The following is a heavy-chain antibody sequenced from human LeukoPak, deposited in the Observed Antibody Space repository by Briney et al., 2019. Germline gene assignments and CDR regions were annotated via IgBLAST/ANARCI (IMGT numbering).Heavy chain of an antibody. CDR2: INHSGST. Sequence: PSETLSLTCAVYGGSFSGYYWSWIRQPPGKGLEWIGEINHSGSTNYNPSLKSRVTISVDTSKNQFSLKLSSVTAADTAVYYCARRREGITMVRGVIRRNNWFDPWGQGTLVTVSS. CDR3: ARRREGITMVRGVIRRNNWFDP. D-gene: IGHD3-10*01. V-gene: IGHV4-34*01. CDR1: GGSFSGYY. J-gene: IGHJ5*02.